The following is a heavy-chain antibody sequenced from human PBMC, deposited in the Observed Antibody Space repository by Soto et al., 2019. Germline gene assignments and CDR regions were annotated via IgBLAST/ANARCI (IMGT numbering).Heavy chain of an antibody. D-gene: IGHD6-6*01. J-gene: IGHJ6*02. CDR2: IIPIFGTA. CDR3: ASHGRQLVDYYYGMDV. CDR1: GGTFSSYA. Sequence: QVQLVQSGAEVKKPGSSVKVSCKASGGTFSSYAISWVRQAPGQGLEWMGGIIPIFGTANYAQKFQGRVKITADESTSTAYMELSSLRSEDTAVYYCASHGRQLVDYYYGMDVWGQGTTVTVSS. V-gene: IGHV1-69*12.